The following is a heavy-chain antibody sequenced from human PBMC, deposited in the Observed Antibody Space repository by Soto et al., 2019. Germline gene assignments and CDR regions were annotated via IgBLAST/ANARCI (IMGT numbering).Heavy chain of an antibody. CDR3: VEPWTPMDV. Sequence: EVQLVESGGGLVQPGESLKLSCAASGFTFSGSGIHWVRQASGKGLEWVGHIRTKASNYATEYAASVRGRFTISRDDSKITAYLQMASLTTEDTAVYYCVEPWTPMDVWGQGTTVTVSS. D-gene: IGHD1-1*01. V-gene: IGHV3-73*01. CDR2: IRTKASNYAT. CDR1: GFTFSGSG. J-gene: IGHJ6*02.